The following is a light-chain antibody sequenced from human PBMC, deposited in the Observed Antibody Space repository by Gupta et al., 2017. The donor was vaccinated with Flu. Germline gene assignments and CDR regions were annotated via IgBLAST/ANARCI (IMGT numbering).Light chain of an antibody. CDR1: QNLLFSSNGKSY. V-gene: IGKV4-1*01. Sequence: LGERATISCKSSQNLLFSSNGKSYLAWYQQKPGQPPKLLLYWASTRESGVPDRFSGSGSGTDFTLTISNLQAEDVAVYYCQQYYDTLALTFGGGTKVEIK. CDR3: QQYYDTLALT. J-gene: IGKJ4*01. CDR2: WAS.